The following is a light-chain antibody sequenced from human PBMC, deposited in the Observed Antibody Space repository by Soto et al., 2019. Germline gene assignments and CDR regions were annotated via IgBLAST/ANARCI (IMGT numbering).Light chain of an antibody. CDR2: AAS. CDR3: QQYGNSLTWT. V-gene: IGKV3-20*01. J-gene: IGKJ1*01. CDR1: QSVISNY. Sequence: EVVLTQSPGTVSLSPGERVTLSCRASQSVISNYLAWFQQRPGQAPRLLIYAASSRATGIPDRFSGSGSGTDFTLSISRLAHDDFAVYYCQQYGNSLTWTFGQGTKAEIK.